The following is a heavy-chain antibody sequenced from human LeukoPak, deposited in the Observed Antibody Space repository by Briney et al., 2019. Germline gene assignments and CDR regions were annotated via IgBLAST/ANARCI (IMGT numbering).Heavy chain of an antibody. CDR2: IYYSGST. J-gene: IGHJ4*02. CDR1: GGSVSSGSYY. D-gene: IGHD3-22*01. Sequence: PSETLSLTCTVSGGSVSSGSYYWSWIRQPPGKGLEWIGYIYYSGSTNYNPYLKSRVTISVDTSKNQFSLKLSSVTAADTAVYYCARVDSSGYYLDYWGQGTLVTVSS. CDR3: ARVDSSGYYLDY. V-gene: IGHV4-61*01.